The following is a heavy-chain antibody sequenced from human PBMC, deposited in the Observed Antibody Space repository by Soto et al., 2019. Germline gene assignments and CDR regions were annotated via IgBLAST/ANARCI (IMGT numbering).Heavy chain of an antibody. Sequence: ASVKVSCKASGGTFSSYAISWVRQAPGQGLEWMGGIIPIFGTANYAQKFQGRVTITADESTSTAYMELSSLRSEDTAVYYCARNVVVTALSYFDYWGQGTLVTVSS. J-gene: IGHJ4*02. CDR1: GGTFSSYA. V-gene: IGHV1-69*13. CDR3: ARNVVVTALSYFDY. D-gene: IGHD2-21*02. CDR2: IIPIFGTA.